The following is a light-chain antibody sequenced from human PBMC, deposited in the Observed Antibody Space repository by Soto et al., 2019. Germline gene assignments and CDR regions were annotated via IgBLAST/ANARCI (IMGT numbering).Light chain of an antibody. J-gene: IGLJ2*01. Sequence: QSALTQPASVSGSPGQSITISCTGTDSDVGSYNLVSWYQQHPGKAPKLMIYEVSLRPSGVSNRFSGSKSGNMASLTISGLQAEDEADYYCYSYGGSNFVVFGGGTKLTVL. CDR3: YSYGGSNFVV. CDR2: EVS. V-gene: IGLV2-23*02. CDR1: DSDVGSYNL.